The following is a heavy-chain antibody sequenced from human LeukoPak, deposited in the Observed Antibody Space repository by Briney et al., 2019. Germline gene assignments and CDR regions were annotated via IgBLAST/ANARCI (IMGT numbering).Heavy chain of an antibody. D-gene: IGHD5-18*01. Sequence: SETLSLTCTASGGSISSSSYYWGWIRQPPGKGLEWIGSIYYSGSTYYNPSLKSRVTISVDTSKNQFSLKLGSVTAADTAVYYSARLLRGYSYGHGWFDPWGQGTLVTVSS. CDR1: GGSISSSSYY. J-gene: IGHJ5*02. CDR2: IYYSGST. V-gene: IGHV4-39*01. CDR3: ARLLRGYSYGHGWFDP.